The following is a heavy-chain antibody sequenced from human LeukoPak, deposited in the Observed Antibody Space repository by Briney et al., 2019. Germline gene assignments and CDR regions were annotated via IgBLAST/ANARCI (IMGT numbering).Heavy chain of an antibody. J-gene: IGHJ3*02. Sequence: GASVKVSCKASGYTFTGYYMHWVRQAPGQGLEWMGLINPNSGGTNYAQKFQGRVTMSRDTSISTAYMELSRLRSDDTAVYHCARSFRDYVWGSYRYTGGYAFDIWGQGTMVTVSS. CDR2: INPNSGGT. V-gene: IGHV1-2*02. D-gene: IGHD3-16*02. CDR1: GYTFTGYY. CDR3: ARSFRDYVWGSYRYTGGYAFDI.